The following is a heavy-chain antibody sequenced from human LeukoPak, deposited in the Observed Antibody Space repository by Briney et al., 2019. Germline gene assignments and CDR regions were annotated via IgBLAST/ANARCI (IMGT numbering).Heavy chain of an antibody. CDR3: ARSGSCSGGSCYRNYYYYMDV. D-gene: IGHD2-15*01. CDR1: YY. Sequence: YYWSWVRQPPGKGLEWIGEINHSGSTNYNPSLMSRVTISVDTSKNQFSLKLSSVTAADTAVYYCARSGSCSGGSCYRNYYYYMDVWGKGTTVTVSS. V-gene: IGHV4-34*01. CDR2: INHSGST. J-gene: IGHJ6*03.